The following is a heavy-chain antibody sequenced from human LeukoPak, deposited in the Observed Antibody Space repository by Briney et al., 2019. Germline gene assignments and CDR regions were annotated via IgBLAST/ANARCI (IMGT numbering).Heavy chain of an antibody. CDR2: IYSGGST. J-gene: IGHJ2*01. Sequence: PGGSLRLSCAASGFTVSSNYMSWVRQAPGKGLEWVSVIYSGGSTYYADSVKGRFTISRDKSKNTLYLQMNSLRAEDTAVYYCASAVDVYWYFDLWGRGTLVTVSS. CDR1: GFTVSSNY. V-gene: IGHV3-66*01. D-gene: IGHD3-10*02. CDR3: ASAVDVYWYFDL.